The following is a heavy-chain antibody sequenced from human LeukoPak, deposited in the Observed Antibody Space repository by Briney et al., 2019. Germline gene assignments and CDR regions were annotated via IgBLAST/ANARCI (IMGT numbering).Heavy chain of an antibody. Sequence: ASVKVSCKASGGTFSSYAISWVRQAPGQGLEWMGWINPNSGGTDYAQKFQGRVTMTTDTSISTAYMELTSLKSDDTAVYYCARGEKTGPNYWGQGTLVTVSS. D-gene: IGHD3-9*01. CDR1: GGTFSSYA. V-gene: IGHV1-2*02. CDR2: INPNSGGT. J-gene: IGHJ4*02. CDR3: ARGEKTGPNY.